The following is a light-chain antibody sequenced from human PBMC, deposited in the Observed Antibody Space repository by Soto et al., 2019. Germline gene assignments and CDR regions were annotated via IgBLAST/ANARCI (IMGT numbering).Light chain of an antibody. J-gene: IGLJ1*01. CDR2: EVS. V-gene: IGLV2-14*01. CDR3: SSYTSSSTLSYV. CDR1: SSDIGGYNY. Sequence: QSVLTQPASLSGSPGQSITISCTGTSSDIGGYNYVSWYQQHPGKAPKLMIYEVSNRPSGVSNRFSGSKSGNTASLTISGLQAEDEADYYCSSYTSSSTLSYVFGTGTKVTVL.